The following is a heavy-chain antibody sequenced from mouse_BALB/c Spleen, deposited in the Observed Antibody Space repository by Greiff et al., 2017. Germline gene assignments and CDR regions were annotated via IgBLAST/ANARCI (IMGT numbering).Heavy chain of an antibody. D-gene: IGHD1-1*01. CDR2: ISYDGSN. V-gene: IGHV3-6*02. CDR3: ARDREVIYYYGSSYYFDY. J-gene: IGHJ2*01. CDR1: GYSITSGYY. Sequence: DVKLQESGPGLVKPSQSLSLTCSVTGYSITSGYYWNWIRQFPGNKLEWMGYISYDGSNNYNPSLKNRISITRDTSKNQFFLKLNSVTTEDTATYYCARDREVIYYYGSSYYFDYWGQGTTLTVSS.